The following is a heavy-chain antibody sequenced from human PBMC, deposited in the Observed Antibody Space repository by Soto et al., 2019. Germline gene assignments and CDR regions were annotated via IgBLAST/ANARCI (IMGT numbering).Heavy chain of an antibody. V-gene: IGHV3-30*18. CDR3: AKKPHPYLLLLNYFDY. J-gene: IGHJ4*02. CDR2: ISYDGSNK. D-gene: IGHD2-2*01. CDR1: GFTFSSYG. Sequence: GGSLRLSCAASGFTFSSYGMHWVRQAPGKGLEWVAVISYDGSNKYYADSVKGRFTISRDNSKNTLYLQMNSLRAEDTAVYYCAKKPHPYLLLLNYFDYWGQGTLVTVSS.